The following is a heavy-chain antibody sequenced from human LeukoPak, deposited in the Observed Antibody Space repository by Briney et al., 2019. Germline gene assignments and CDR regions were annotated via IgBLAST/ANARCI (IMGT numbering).Heavy chain of an antibody. CDR2: ISSSGSTI. V-gene: IGHV3-11*01. D-gene: IGHD6-13*01. CDR3: ARADWAGSSWRY. Sequence: GGSLRLSCAASGFTFSVYYMSCIRLAPGKGLEWVSYISSSGSTIYYADSVKGRFTISRDNAKNSLYLQMNSLRAEDTAVYYCARADWAGSSWRYWGQGTLVTLSS. CDR1: GFTFSVYY. J-gene: IGHJ4*02.